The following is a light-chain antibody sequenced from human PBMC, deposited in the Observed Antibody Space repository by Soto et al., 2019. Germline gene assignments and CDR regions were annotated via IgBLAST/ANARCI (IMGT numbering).Light chain of an antibody. CDR3: QQYNKWPYT. Sequence: EIVMTQSPVALSVSPGESAALSCRASQSVGRNFAWYQRPGQAPRVLIYGTSTRATGVPARFSGSGSGTDFTLTISSLQSEDFAVYYCQQYNKWPYTFGQGTRLEIK. V-gene: IGKV3-15*01. CDR1: QSVGRN. CDR2: GTS. J-gene: IGKJ2*01.